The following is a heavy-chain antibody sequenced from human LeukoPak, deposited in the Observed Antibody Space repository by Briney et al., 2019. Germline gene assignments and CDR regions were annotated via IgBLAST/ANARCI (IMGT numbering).Heavy chain of an antibody. CDR2: INQDGGEK. CDR3: ATGRSCTTCYLPDY. D-gene: IGHD2-2*01. Sequence: GGSLRLSCGASGFTFSSYAMSWVRQAPGKGLEWVANINQDGGEKYYVDSVKGRFTISRDNAKNSLYLQMNSLRAEDTAVYHCATGRSCTTCYLPDYWGQGTLVTVSS. J-gene: IGHJ4*02. CDR1: GFTFSSYA. V-gene: IGHV3-7*01.